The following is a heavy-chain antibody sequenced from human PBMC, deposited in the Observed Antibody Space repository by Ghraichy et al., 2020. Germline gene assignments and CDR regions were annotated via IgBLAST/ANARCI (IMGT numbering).Heavy chain of an antibody. Sequence: SETLSLTCAVYGGSFSGYYWSWIRQPPGKGLEWIGEINHSGSTNYNPSLKSRVTISVDTSKNQFSLKLNSVTAADTAVYYCARGGGDIVVVVAAVYFDYWGQGILVTVAS. J-gene: IGHJ4*02. CDR1: GGSFSGYY. CDR2: INHSGST. D-gene: IGHD2-15*01. CDR3: ARGGGDIVVVVAAVYFDY. V-gene: IGHV4-34*01.